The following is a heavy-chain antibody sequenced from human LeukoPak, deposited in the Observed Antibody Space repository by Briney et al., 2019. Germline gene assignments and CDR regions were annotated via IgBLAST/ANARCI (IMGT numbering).Heavy chain of an antibody. CDR1: GFTFSSYA. Sequence: PGGSLRLSCAASGFTFSSYAMHWVRQAPGKGLEYVSAISSNGGSTYYANSVKGRFTISRDNSKNTLYLQMGSLRAEDIAVYYCARDQSPMGHYYYYYMDVWGKGTTVTVSS. V-gene: IGHV3-64*01. D-gene: IGHD1-26*01. J-gene: IGHJ6*03. CDR3: ARDQSPMGHYYYYYMDV. CDR2: ISSNGGST.